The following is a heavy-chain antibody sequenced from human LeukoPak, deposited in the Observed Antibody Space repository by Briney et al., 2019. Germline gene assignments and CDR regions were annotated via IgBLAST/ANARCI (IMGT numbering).Heavy chain of an antibody. V-gene: IGHV4-59*01. J-gene: IGHJ3*02. CDR1: GGSISSYY. CDR3: ARVQFGSGSYYRPLDWAFDI. CDR2: IYYSGST. D-gene: IGHD3-10*01. Sequence: TSETLSLTCTVSGGSISSYYWSWIRQPPGKGLEWIGYIYYSGSTNYNPSLKSRVTISVDTSKNQFSLKLSSVTAADTAVYYCARVQFGSGSYYRPLDWAFDIWGQGTMVTVSS.